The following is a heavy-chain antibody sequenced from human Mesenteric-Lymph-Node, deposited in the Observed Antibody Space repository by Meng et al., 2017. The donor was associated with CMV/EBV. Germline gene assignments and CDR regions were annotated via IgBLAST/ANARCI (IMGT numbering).Heavy chain of an antibody. CDR3: ARDPLGEAAAGSNWFDP. CDR2: ISSSGSTI. CDR1: GFTFSSYE. D-gene: IGHD6-13*01. V-gene: IGHV3-48*03. J-gene: IGHJ5*02. Sequence: GGSLRLSCAASGFTFSSYEMNWVRQAPGKGLEWVSYISSSGSTIYYADSVKGRFTISRDNAKNSLYLQMNSLRAEDTAVYYCARDPLGEAAAGSNWFDPWGQGTLVTVSS.